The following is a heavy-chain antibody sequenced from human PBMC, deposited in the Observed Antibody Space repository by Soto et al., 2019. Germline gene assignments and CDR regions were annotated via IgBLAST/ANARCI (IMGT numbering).Heavy chain of an antibody. Sequence: GGSLRLSCAASGFTFSSYAMHWVRQAPGKGLEWVAVISYDGSNKYYADSVKGRFTISRDNSKNTLYLQMNSLRAEDTAVYYCARDGPYFDYWGQGTLVTVSS. CDR1: GFTFSSYA. V-gene: IGHV3-30-3*01. J-gene: IGHJ4*02. CDR2: ISYDGSNK. CDR3: ARDGPYFDY.